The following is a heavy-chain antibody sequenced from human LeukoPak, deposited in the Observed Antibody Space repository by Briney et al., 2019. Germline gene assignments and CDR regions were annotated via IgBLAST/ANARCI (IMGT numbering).Heavy chain of an antibody. V-gene: IGHV3-23*01. D-gene: IGHD3-10*01. J-gene: IGHJ4*02. CDR3: TADDPGDLLIH. CDR1: GVTLSNFA. CDR2: ISASGRGT. Sequence: GGSLRLSCADSGVTLSNFAMSWVRHALGRGLGWVSPISASGRGTYYADSVKGRITVSRDNSKNTLYLQMNRLRAVDTGVYYRTADDPGDLLIHWGQGTLVTVSS.